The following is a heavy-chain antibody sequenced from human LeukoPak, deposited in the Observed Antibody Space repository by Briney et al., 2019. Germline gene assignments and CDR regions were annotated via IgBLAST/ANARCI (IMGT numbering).Heavy chain of an antibody. V-gene: IGHV3-7*01. CDR1: LFTLSAYW. Sequence: GGSLGLSCAPSLFTLSAYWMFGVRQAPAKGVEWVAKINKDGSDKNYVDSVRGRFTISRDNAKNSLYLQMSSLRAEDTALYYCARVSRSVAGANNWGQGTLVTVSS. J-gene: IGHJ4*02. CDR2: INKDGSDK. D-gene: IGHD6-19*01. CDR3: ARVSRSVAGANN.